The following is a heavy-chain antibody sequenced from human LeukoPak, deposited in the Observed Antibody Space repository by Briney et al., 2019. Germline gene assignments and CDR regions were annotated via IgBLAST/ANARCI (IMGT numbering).Heavy chain of an antibody. J-gene: IGHJ5*02. D-gene: IGHD1-7*01. V-gene: IGHV6-1*01. CDR3: ARSRLELVGPDWFDP. CDR2: TYYRSKWYN. Sequence: SQTLSLTCAISGDSVPSNSAAWNWIRQSPSRGLEWLGRTYYRSKWYNDYAVPVKSRITINPDTSKNQFSLQLNSVTPEDTAVYYCARSRLELVGPDWFDPWGQGTLVTVSS. CDR1: GDSVPSNSAA.